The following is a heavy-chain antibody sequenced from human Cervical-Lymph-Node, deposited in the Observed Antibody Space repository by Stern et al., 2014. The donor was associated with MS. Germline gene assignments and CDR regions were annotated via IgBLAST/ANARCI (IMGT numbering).Heavy chain of an antibody. CDR2: IYHAGTT. V-gene: IGHV4-4*02. J-gene: IGHJ5*02. CDR1: GDSISSSNW. D-gene: IGHD6-13*01. CDR3: VRALGSSSFRYWFDP. Sequence: QVQLQESGPGLVKPSGTLSLTCAVSGDSISSSNWWRWVRQSPGKGLEWVGDIYHAGTTNYNSTLQSRLTISSDNSKNQFSRKLTSVTAADTAVYYCVRALGSSSFRYWFDPWGQGTLVIVSS.